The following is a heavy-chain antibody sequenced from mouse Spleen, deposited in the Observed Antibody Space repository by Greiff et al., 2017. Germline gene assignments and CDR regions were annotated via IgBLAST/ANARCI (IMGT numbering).Heavy chain of an antibody. D-gene: IGHD2-2*01. V-gene: IGHV1-82*01. CDR3: ARGMVTTFDY. Sequence: VQLQQSGPELVKPGASVKISCKASGYAFSSSWMNWVKQRPGKGLEWIGRIYPGDGDTNYNGKFKGKATLTADKSSSTAYMQLSSLTSEDSAVYFCARGMVTTFDYWGQGTTLTVSS. CDR1: GYAFSSSW. J-gene: IGHJ2*01. CDR2: IYPGDGDT.